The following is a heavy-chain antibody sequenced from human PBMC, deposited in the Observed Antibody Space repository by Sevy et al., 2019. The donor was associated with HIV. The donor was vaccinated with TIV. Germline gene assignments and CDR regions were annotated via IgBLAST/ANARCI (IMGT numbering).Heavy chain of an antibody. V-gene: IGHV1-69*13. D-gene: IGHD2-2*01. Sequence: ASVKVSCKASGGTFSSYAISWVRQAPGQGLEWMGGIIPIFGTANYAQKFQGRVTITADESTSTAYMELSSLSSEDTAVYYCARDWDIVVVPAAAYYYYGMDVWGQGTTVTVSS. CDR2: IIPIFGTA. CDR3: ARDWDIVVVPAAAYYYYGMDV. CDR1: GGTFSSYA. J-gene: IGHJ6*02.